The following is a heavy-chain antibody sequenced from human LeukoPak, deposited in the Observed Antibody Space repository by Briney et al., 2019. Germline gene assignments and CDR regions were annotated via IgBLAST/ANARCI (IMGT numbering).Heavy chain of an antibody. CDR1: GYTFTSYG. V-gene: IGHV1-18*01. D-gene: IGHD3-9*01. J-gene: IGHJ4*02. CDR2: ISAYNGNT. CDR3: ARDPDVLRYFDWLPPLDY. Sequence: ASVKVSCKASGYTFTSYGISWVRQAPGQGLEWMGWISAYNGNTNYAQKLQGRVTMTTHTSTSTAYMELRSLRSHDTALYYCARDPDVLRYFDWLPPLDYWGQGTLVTVSS.